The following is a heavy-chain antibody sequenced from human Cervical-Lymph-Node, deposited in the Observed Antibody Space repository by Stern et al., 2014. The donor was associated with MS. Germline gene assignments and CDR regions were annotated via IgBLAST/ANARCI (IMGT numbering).Heavy chain of an antibody. J-gene: IGHJ5*01. CDR1: GDSISSYF. Sequence: QVQLVESGPGLVKPSETLSLTCKISGDSISSYFWSWIRKPAGKGLEWIGRDSTGGSTNYNPSLKSRLTMSIDTSNNHFSLKLTSVTAADTAVYYCARDDVVLGGGKNWFDFWGQGILVTVSS. V-gene: IGHV4-4*07. CDR2: DSTGGST. CDR3: ARDDVVLGGGKNWFDF. D-gene: IGHD2-15*01.